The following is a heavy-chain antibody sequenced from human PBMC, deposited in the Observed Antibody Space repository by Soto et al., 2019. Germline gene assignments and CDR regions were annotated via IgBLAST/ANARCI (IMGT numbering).Heavy chain of an antibody. Sequence: QVQLVQSGAEVKKPGSSVKVSCKASGGTFSSYAISWVRQAPGKGLEWMGGIIPIFGTTNYAQKFQGRVTITADESTSTAYMELSSLRSEDTAVYYCASGGGSGWSNHDAFYIWGQGTMVTVSS. V-gene: IGHV1-69*01. J-gene: IGHJ3*02. CDR1: GGTFSSYA. CDR2: IIPIFGTT. D-gene: IGHD6-19*01. CDR3: ASGGGSGWSNHDAFYI.